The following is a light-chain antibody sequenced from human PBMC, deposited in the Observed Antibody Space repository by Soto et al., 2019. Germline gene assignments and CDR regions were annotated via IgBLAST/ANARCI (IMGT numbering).Light chain of an antibody. CDR3: MQALQTPT. Sequence: EMGMTQSPLSLPVTPGDPASISCRSSRSLLHSNGYNYLDWYLQKPGQSPKXLIYSGSNRASGVHDRFSGSGSGTDFTLKISRVEAEDVGVYYCMQALQTPTXGQGTKVDI. CDR1: RSLLHSNGYNY. CDR2: SGS. J-gene: IGKJ1*01. V-gene: IGKV2-28*01.